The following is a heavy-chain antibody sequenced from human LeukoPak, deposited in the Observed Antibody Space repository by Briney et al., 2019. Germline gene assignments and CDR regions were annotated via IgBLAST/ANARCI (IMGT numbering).Heavy chain of an antibody. Sequence: SETLSLTCTASGGSISGYYWSWIRQPPGKGLEWIGYIYHNGGTNYNPSLQSRLTISIDTSKNQFSLKLSSVTAADTAVYYCARHLRAVAGGRYFDYWGQGTQVTVSS. J-gene: IGHJ4*02. D-gene: IGHD6-19*01. V-gene: IGHV4-59*08. CDR2: IYHNGGT. CDR3: ARHLRAVAGGRYFDY. CDR1: GGSISGYY.